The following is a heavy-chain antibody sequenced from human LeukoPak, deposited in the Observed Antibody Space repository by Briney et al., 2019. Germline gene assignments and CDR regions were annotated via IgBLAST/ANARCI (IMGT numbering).Heavy chain of an antibody. CDR1: GITFSTYS. V-gene: IGHV3-48*04. D-gene: IGHD5-12*01. CDR3: ARGGGYDSFDY. CDR2: ISSFSGTI. J-gene: IGHJ4*02. Sequence: GGSLRLSCVASGITFSTYSMNWVRQAPGKGLEWVSYISSFSGTINYADSVKGRITISRDNAKNSVYLQMNSLRADDTAVYYCARGGGYDSFDYWGQGTQVTVSS.